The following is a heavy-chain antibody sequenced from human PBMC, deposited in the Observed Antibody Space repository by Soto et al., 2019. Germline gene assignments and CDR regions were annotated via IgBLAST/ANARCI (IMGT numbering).Heavy chain of an antibody. Sequence: GGSLRLSCAASGFTFSSYGMHWVRQAPGKGLEWVAVISYDGSNKYYADSVKGRFTISRDNSKNTLYLQMNSLRAEDTAVYYCANLVRQLEPDHWGQGTLVTVS. CDR1: GFTFSSYG. D-gene: IGHD2-2*01. J-gene: IGHJ5*02. V-gene: IGHV3-30*18. CDR2: ISYDGSNK. CDR3: ANLVRQLEPDH.